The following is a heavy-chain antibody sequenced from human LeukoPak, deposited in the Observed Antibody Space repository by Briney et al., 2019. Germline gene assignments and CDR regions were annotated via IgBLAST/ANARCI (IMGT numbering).Heavy chain of an antibody. V-gene: IGHV1-46*01. CDR3: ARRGFLHGDYLVY. D-gene: IGHD2/OR15-2a*01. Sequence: GASVKVSCKASGYTFTSYYMHWVRQAPGQGLEWMGIINPSSGSTSYAQKFQGRVTMARDTSTSTVYMELSSLRSEDTAVYYCARRGFLHGDYLVYWGQGTLVTVSS. CDR2: INPSSGST. J-gene: IGHJ4*02. CDR1: GYTFTSYY.